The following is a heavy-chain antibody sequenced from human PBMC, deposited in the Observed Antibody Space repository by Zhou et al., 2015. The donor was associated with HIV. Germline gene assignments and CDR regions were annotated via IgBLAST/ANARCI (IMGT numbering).Heavy chain of an antibody. D-gene: IGHD3-22*01. V-gene: IGHV1-69*01. Sequence: QVQLVQSGAEVKKPGSSVKVSCKASGGTFSSYAISWVRQAPGQGLEWMGGIIPIFGTANYAQKFQGRVTITADESTSTAYMELSSLRSEDTAVYYCAREETYYYDSSGPRSAFDIWGQGDNGHRLF. CDR2: IIPIFGTA. J-gene: IGHJ3*02. CDR3: AREETYYYDSSGPRSAFDI. CDR1: GGTFSSYA.